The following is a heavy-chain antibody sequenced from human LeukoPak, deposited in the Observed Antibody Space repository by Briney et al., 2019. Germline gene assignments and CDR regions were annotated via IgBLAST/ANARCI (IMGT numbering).Heavy chain of an antibody. J-gene: IGHJ6*03. Sequence: GGSLRLSCAASGFTFSTCGMHWVRQAPGKGLGWVAFIRYGGSDIYYGDSVKGRFTISRDNSKNTLYLQMNSLRGEDTAVYYCAKEPYSSVYYFYYMDVWGKGTTVTVSS. CDR1: GFTFSTCG. CDR2: IRYGGSDI. V-gene: IGHV3-30*02. D-gene: IGHD6-25*01. CDR3: AKEPYSSVYYFYYMDV.